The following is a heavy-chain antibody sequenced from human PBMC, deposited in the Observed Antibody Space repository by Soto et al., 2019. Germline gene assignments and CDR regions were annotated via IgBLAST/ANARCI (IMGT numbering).Heavy chain of an antibody. CDR1: GFTFRSYG. Sequence: GGSLRLSCAGSGFTFRSYGMHWVRQAPGKGLEWMSFISHDGSNTYYADSVKGRFTISRDNSKNTLYVQMNSLRIEDTAVYYCARTGYSSTLYYFDNWGLGTLVTV. CDR2: ISHDGSNT. J-gene: IGHJ4*02. V-gene: IGHV3-30*03. CDR3: ARTGYSSTLYYFDN. D-gene: IGHD6-13*01.